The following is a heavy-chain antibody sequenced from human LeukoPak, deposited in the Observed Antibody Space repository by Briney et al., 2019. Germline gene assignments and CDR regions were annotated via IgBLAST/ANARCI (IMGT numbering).Heavy chain of an antibody. CDR2: ISAYNGNT. V-gene: IGHV1-18*01. D-gene: IGHD2-2*01. J-gene: IGHJ6*02. CDR3: ARDQTPYSSTRSYYGMDV. Sequence: ASVKVSCTASGYTFTSYGISWVRQAPGQGLEWMGWISAYNGNTNYAQKLQGRVTMTTDTSTSTAYMELRSLRSDDTAVYYCARDQTPYSSTRSYYGMDVWGQGTTVTVSS. CDR1: GYTFTSYG.